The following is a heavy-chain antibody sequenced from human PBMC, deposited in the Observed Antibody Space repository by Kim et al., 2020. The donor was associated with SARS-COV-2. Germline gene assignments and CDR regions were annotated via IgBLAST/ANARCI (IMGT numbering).Heavy chain of an antibody. D-gene: IGHD1-26*01. CDR1: GFTFNTYG. CDR2: ISYDGSNK. J-gene: IGHJ4*02. V-gene: IGHV3-30*18. Sequence: GGSLRLSCAASGFTFNTYGMHWVRQAPGKGLEWVAVISYDGSNKYYADSVKGRFTISRDNSKNTLYLQMNSLRIEDTAVYYCAKSFSGSYFGHDYWGQGTLVTVSS. CDR3: AKSFSGSYFGHDY.